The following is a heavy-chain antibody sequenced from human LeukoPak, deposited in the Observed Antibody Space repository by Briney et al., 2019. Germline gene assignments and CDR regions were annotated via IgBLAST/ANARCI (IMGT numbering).Heavy chain of an antibody. J-gene: IGHJ6*02. V-gene: IGHV3-11*01. CDR2: IRNSGSTI. D-gene: IGHD2-8*01. CDR1: VFTFSDYY. CDR3: ALGTINKDFYFGMDV. Sequence: RTGGSLRLSCAASVFTFSDYYMTWLRQAPGKGLEWLSYIRNSGSTIFYADSVKGRFTDSRDNAKSSLDLQIEGLRDDDTAVYHCALGTINKDFYFGMDVWGQGTTVTASS.